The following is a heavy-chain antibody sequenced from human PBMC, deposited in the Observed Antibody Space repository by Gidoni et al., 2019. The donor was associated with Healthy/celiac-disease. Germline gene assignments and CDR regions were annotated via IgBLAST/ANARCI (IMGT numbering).Heavy chain of an antibody. V-gene: IGHV1-2*02. Sequence: QVQLVQSGAEVKKPGASVKVSCKASGYTFTGYYTHWVRQATGQGLEWMGWINPNSGGTNYAQKFQGRVTMTRDTSISTAYMELSRLRSDDTAVYYCARDVKSSGWYSDYWGQGTLVTVSS. D-gene: IGHD6-19*01. CDR2: INPNSGGT. CDR3: ARDVKSSGWYSDY. J-gene: IGHJ4*02. CDR1: GYTFTGYY.